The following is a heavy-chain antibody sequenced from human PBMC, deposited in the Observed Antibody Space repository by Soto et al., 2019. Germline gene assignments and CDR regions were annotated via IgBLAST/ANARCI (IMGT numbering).Heavy chain of an antibody. Sequence: QVQLVESGGGVVQPGRSLRLSCAASGFTFSSYGMHWVRQAPGKGLEWVAVISYDGSNKYYADSVKGRFTISRDNSKNMLYLQMNSLRAEDTAVYYCAKDPGGSYYSPCGSWGQGTLVAVSS. V-gene: IGHV3-30*18. CDR1: GFTFSSYG. CDR2: ISYDGSNK. J-gene: IGHJ1*01. CDR3: AKDPGGSYYSPCGS. D-gene: IGHD1-26*01.